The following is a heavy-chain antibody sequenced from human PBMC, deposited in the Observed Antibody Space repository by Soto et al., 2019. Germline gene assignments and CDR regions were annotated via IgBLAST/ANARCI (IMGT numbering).Heavy chain of an antibody. CDR3: ASSIAVAGTRWDYYGMDV. Sequence: SETLSLTCTVSGGSVSIGSYYWSWIRHPPGKGLEWIGYIYYSGSTNYNPSLKSRVTISVDTSKNQFSLKLSSVTAADTAVYYCASSIAVAGTRWDYYGMDVWGQGPPVTVSS. CDR2: IYYSGST. D-gene: IGHD6-19*01. V-gene: IGHV4-61*01. CDR1: GGSVSIGSYY. J-gene: IGHJ6*02.